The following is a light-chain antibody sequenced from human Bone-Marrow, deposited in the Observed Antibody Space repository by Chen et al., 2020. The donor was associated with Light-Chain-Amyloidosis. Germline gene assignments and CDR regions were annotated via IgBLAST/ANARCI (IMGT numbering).Light chain of an antibody. CDR2: DDS. Sequence: SSVLTQPSSVSVATGQTATTACGGNNIGSTSVHWYQQTPGQAPLLVVYDDSDRPSGIPERLSGSNSGNTATLTISRVEAGDEADYYCQVWDRSSDRPVFGGGTKLTVL. J-gene: IGLJ3*02. CDR3: QVWDRSSDRPV. CDR1: NIGSTS. V-gene: IGLV3-21*02.